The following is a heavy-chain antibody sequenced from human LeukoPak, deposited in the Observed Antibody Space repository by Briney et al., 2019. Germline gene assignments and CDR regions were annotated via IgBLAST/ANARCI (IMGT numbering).Heavy chain of an antibody. Sequence: SQTLSLTCTVSGASISSGTYYWNWIRQPAGKGLEWFGRIYTSGSTNYNPSLKSRVTISVDTSKNQFSLKLSSVTAADTAVYYCASNYYESSGYYPLDYWGQGTLVTVSS. CDR3: ASNYYESSGYYPLDY. V-gene: IGHV4-61*02. J-gene: IGHJ4*02. CDR1: GASISSGTYY. D-gene: IGHD3-22*01. CDR2: IYTSGST.